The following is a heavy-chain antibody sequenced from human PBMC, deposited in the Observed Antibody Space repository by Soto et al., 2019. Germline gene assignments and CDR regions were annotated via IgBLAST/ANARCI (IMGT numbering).Heavy chain of an antibody. J-gene: IGHJ1*01. CDR2: ISYDGANN. Sequence: QVQLVESGGGVVQPGRSLRLSCAASGFTFSSYGMHWVRQPPGKGLEWVAVISYDGANNNYAESVKGRFTISRDNSKNTRYLQMNSLRPEDTAMYYCTEEGGSAVTAWTAHWGQGTLVIGFS. CDR3: TEEGGSAVTAWTAH. V-gene: IGHV3-30*18. D-gene: IGHD2-21*02. CDR1: GFTFSSYG.